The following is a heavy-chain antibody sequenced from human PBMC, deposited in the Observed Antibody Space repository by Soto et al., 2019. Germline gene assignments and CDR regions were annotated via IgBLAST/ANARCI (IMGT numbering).Heavy chain of an antibody. CDR3: VRRAGGAVVWYYDL. V-gene: IGHV3-23*01. CDR2: VSGRGGSA. Sequence: EVQVLESGGGLVQPGGSLRLSCAASGFIFNNYAMTWVRQAPGKGLEWVARVSGRGGSAYYADSVKGRLTISRDNSNNTLYLQMTNVRGEDTAVYYCVRRAGGAVVWYYDLWGRGTLVSVFS. D-gene: IGHD2-21*01. CDR1: GFIFNNYA. J-gene: IGHJ2*01.